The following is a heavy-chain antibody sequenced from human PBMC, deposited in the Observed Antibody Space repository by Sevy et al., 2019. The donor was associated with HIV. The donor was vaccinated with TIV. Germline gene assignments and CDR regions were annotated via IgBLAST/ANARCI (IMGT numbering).Heavy chain of an antibody. Sequence: GGSLRLSCAASGFTFSNYGMHWVRQAPGKGLEWVAVIWNDGSNKYYADSVKGRFTISRDNSKNTLYLQMNSLRAEDTAVYYCARSSIIFRRQLVPQEFDYWGQGTLVTVSS. V-gene: IGHV3-30*19. J-gene: IGHJ4*02. CDR1: GFTFSNYG. CDR3: ARSSIIFRRQLVPQEFDY. CDR2: IWNDGSNK. D-gene: IGHD6-13*01.